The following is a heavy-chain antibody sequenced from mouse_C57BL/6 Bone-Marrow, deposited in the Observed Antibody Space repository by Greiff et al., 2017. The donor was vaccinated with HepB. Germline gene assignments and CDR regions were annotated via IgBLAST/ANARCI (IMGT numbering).Heavy chain of an antibody. Sequence: EVKVEESGGGLVQSGRSLRLSCATSGFTFSDFYMEWVRQAPGKGLEWIAASRNKANDYTTEYSASVKGRFIVSRDTSQSILYLQMNALRAEDTAIYYCARDPHGSSYDWYFDVWGTGTTVTVSS. CDR1: GFTFSDFY. CDR2: SRNKANDYTT. V-gene: IGHV7-1*01. CDR3: ARDPHGSSYDWYFDV. D-gene: IGHD1-1*01. J-gene: IGHJ1*03.